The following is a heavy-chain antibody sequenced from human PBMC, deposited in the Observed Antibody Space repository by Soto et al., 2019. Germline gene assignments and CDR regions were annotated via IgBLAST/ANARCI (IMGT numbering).Heavy chain of an antibody. J-gene: IGHJ4*02. CDR1: GFTFNNYA. Sequence: AGGSLRLSCAASGFTFNNYAMSWVRQAPGKGLEWVSSISAGSTYYADSVKGRFIISRDTSKNTLYLQMNSLRAEDTAVYYCAKEISSMWFPLDSWGQGTLVTVSS. V-gene: IGHV3-23*01. CDR3: AKEISSMWFPLDS. CDR2: ISAGST. D-gene: IGHD3-3*02.